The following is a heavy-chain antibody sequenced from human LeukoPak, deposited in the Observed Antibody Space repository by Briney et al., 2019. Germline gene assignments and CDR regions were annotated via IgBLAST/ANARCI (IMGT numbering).Heavy chain of an antibody. V-gene: IGHV4-59*02. CDR2: IYYTGAT. CDR1: SNSASLYN. D-gene: IGHD3-10*01. J-gene: IGHJ3*02. Sequence: SETLSLPCSVPSNSASLYNWRWPRQSPGKGLEWIGYIYYTGATEYNPSLKSRVTISIATSMNRFSLKLISVSAADRAAYFGARVMLTGVIDDAFYTCGQGTMVTVSS. CDR3: ARVMLTGVIDDAFYT.